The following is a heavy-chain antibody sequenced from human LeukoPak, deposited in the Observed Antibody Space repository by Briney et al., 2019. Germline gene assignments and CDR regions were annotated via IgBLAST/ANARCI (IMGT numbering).Heavy chain of an antibody. D-gene: IGHD5-18*01. V-gene: IGHV3-49*04. Sequence: GGSLRLSGTASGFTFGDYAMSWVRQAPGKGLEWVGFIRSKAYGGTTEYAASVKGRFTISRDDSKSIAYLQMNSLKTEDTAVYYCTRALSYQNYYYYYMDVWGKGTTVTISS. CDR1: GFTFGDYA. CDR3: TRALSYQNYYYYYMDV. J-gene: IGHJ6*03. CDR2: IRSKAYGGTT.